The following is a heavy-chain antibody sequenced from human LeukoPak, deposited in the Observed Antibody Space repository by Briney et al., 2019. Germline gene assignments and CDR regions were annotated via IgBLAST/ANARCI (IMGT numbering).Heavy chain of an antibody. CDR1: GFAFSSSA. D-gene: IGHD3-10*01. CDR2: VYSGGST. CDR3: ARGGGTGSYPLDY. V-gene: IGHV3-53*01. Sequence: PGGSLRLSCAASGFAFSSSAMSWVRQAPGKGLEWVSVVYSGGSTYYADSVKGRFTISRDNSKNTLDLQMNSLRAEDTAVYYCARGGGTGSYPLDYWGQGTLVIVSS. J-gene: IGHJ4*02.